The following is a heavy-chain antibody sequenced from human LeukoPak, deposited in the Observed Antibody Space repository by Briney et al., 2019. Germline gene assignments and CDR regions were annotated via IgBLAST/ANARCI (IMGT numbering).Heavy chain of an antibody. D-gene: IGHD3/OR15-3a*01. J-gene: IGHJ3*02. Sequence: ASVKVSCKASGYTSTNYDINWVRQATGQGLEWMGWLHPDSGSAGYAQNFQGRVTITGDTSMSTAYMELSSLRSEDTAVYYCARVVSGFWTGYYDPFDIWGQGTMVTVSS. CDR3: ARVVSGFWTGYYDPFDI. CDR2: LHPDSGSA. V-gene: IGHV1-8*03. CDR1: GYTSTNYD.